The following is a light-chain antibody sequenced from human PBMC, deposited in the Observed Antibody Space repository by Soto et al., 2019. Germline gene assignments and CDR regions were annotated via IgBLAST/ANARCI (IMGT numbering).Light chain of an antibody. Sequence: QSVLTQPASVSGSPGQSITISCTGTSSDLAIYNDVSCYQQQPGKAPKLMIYQVTNRPSGVSNRFSGSRSGNTSSLTISVLQAEDEAEYCCSSYTYSSNYVFGTGTKVTVL. CDR3: SSYTYSSNYV. V-gene: IGLV2-14*01. CDR1: SSDLAIYND. CDR2: QVT. J-gene: IGLJ1*01.